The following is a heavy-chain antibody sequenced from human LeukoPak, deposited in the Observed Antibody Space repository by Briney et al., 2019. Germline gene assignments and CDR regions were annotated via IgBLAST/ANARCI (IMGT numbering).Heavy chain of an antibody. Sequence: GGSLRLSCAASGFTVSDHLMDWVRQAPGKGLEWVARSRSRARGYSTEYAAAVKGRFTISRGESNNLVYLQMNSLQTEDTAVYFCVSTITGSCFDDWGQGTLVTVSS. CDR1: GFTVSDHL. J-gene: IGHJ5*02. CDR2: SRSRARGYST. V-gene: IGHV3-72*01. D-gene: IGHD5-12*01. CDR3: VSTITGSCFDD.